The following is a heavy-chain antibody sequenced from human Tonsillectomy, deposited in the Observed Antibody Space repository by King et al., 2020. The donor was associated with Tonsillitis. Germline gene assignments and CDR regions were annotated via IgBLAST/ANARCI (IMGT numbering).Heavy chain of an antibody. V-gene: IGHV2-70*01. CDR1: GFSLSTSGMC. D-gene: IGHD3-22*01. CDR2: IDWDDDK. CDR3: ARIRTYSYDSSHSYDGFIWDY. J-gene: IGHJ4*02. Sequence: TLKESGPALVKPTQTLTLTCTFSGFSLSTSGMCVSWIRQPPGKALEWLALIDWDDDKYYSTSLKTRLTISKDTSKDQVVLTMTNMDPVDTATYFCARIRTYSYDSSHSYDGFIWDYWGQGTLVTVSS.